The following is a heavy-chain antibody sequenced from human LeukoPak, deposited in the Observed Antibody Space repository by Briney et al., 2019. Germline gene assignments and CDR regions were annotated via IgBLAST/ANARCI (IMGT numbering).Heavy chain of an antibody. CDR1: GGSIRISSYC. CDR2: LCYSGNS. V-gene: IGHV4-39*07. Sequence: PSETLSLTCTVSGGSIRISSYCWDWIRQPPGKGLEWIGSLCYSGNSYYNLSLKSRVTISVDTSKNQFSLKLSSVTAADTAVYYCARGRDSSSWYVHYFDYWGQGTLVTVSS. CDR3: ARGRDSSSWYVHYFDY. D-gene: IGHD6-13*01. J-gene: IGHJ4*02.